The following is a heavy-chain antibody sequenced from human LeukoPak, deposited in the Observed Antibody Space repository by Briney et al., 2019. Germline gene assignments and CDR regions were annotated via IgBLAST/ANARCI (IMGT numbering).Heavy chain of an antibody. Sequence: SETLSLTCSASGGSISSYYWSWIRQPPGKGLEWIGYMHYGGSTNYNPSLTSRVTISVDTSKNQISLKLSSVTAADTAVYYCARRNGGNWFDPWGQGTLVTVSS. D-gene: IGHD3-16*01. CDR2: MHYGGST. V-gene: IGHV4-59*08. J-gene: IGHJ5*02. CDR3: ARRNGGNWFDP. CDR1: GGSISSYY.